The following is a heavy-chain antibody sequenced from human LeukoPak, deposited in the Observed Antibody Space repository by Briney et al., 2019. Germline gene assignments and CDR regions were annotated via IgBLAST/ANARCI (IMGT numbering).Heavy chain of an antibody. CDR3: ARVAGGPQGNAFDI. Sequence: GGPLRLSCAASGFTFSDYYMSWIRQAPGKGLECVSYISSSGSTIYYADSVKGRFTISRDNAKNSLYLQMNSLRAEDTAVYYCARVAGGPQGNAFDIWGQGTMVTVSS. D-gene: IGHD3-10*01. CDR1: GFTFSDYY. CDR2: ISSSGSTI. V-gene: IGHV3-11*01. J-gene: IGHJ3*02.